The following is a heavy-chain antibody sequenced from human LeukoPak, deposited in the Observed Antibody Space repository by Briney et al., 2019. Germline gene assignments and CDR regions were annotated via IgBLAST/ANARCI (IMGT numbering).Heavy chain of an antibody. CDR2: ISGGGGST. J-gene: IGHJ4*02. CDR1: GFTFSSYG. CDR3: AKGDRHIVVVTAVPTYYFDY. V-gene: IGHV3-23*01. Sequence: GGSLRLFCAASGFTFSSYGMSWVRQAPGKGLEWVSAISGGGGSTYYADSVKGRFTISRDNAKNTLYLQMNSLRAEDTAVYYCAKGDRHIVVVTAVPTYYFDYWGQGTLVTVSS. D-gene: IGHD2-21*02.